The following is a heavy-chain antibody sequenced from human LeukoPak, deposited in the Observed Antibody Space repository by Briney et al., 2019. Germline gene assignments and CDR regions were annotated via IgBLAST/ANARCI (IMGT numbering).Heavy chain of an antibody. CDR1: GDSIISSY. CDR3: ARAPPRRCPGNDCYPIFDF. V-gene: IGHV4-59*01. CDR2: MKFNGNT. J-gene: IGHJ4*02. Sequence: SETLSLTCTVSGDSIISSYWSWIRQPPGKGLEWIAYMKFNGNTDYNPPLKSRVTISLDTPKNQFSLILNSVTTADTAVYYCARAPPRRCPGNDCYPIFDFWGQGSLVTVSS. D-gene: IGHD2-21*02.